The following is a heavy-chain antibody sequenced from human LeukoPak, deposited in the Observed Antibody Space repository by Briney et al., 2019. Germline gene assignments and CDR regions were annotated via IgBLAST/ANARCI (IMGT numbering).Heavy chain of an antibody. J-gene: IGHJ4*02. D-gene: IGHD2/OR15-2a*01. V-gene: IGHV3-7*01. CDR3: VRDWAPASMQAAPFDC. CDR2: VNQGGTEK. Sequence: GGSLRLSCAASGFTFSSYEMNWVRQAPGKGLEWVAIVNQGGTEKYYVDSVEGRFTVSRDNAKNTLYLQMNSLRLEDTAVYYCVRDWAPASMQAAPFDCWGQGTLVTVSS. CDR1: GFTFSSYE.